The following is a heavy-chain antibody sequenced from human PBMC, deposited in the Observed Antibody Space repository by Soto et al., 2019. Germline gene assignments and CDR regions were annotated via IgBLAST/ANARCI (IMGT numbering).Heavy chain of an antibody. Sequence: SVKVSCKASGGTFSSYAISWVRQAPGQGLEWMGGIIPIFGTANYAQKFQGRVTITADESTSTAYMELSSLRSEDTAVYYCARDEATVTPYYYYGMDVWGQGTTVTVSS. J-gene: IGHJ6*02. CDR2: IIPIFGTA. D-gene: IGHD4-4*01. CDR1: GGTFSSYA. CDR3: ARDEATVTPYYYYGMDV. V-gene: IGHV1-69*13.